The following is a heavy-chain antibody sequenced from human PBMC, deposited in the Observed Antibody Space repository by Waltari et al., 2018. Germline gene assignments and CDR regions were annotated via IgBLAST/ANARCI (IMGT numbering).Heavy chain of an antibody. CDR3: AKVANIQWLLPWFDP. D-gene: IGHD6-19*01. CDR2: IGVRGGRT. Sequence: EVQLVESGGGLVQPGGSLRLSCAASGFTFSSYAMSWVRQAPGKGLEWVSAIGVRGGRTYYADSVKGRFTISRDNSKNTLYLQMNSLRAEDTAVYYCAKVANIQWLLPWFDPWGQGTLVTVSS. J-gene: IGHJ5*02. V-gene: IGHV3-23*04. CDR1: GFTFSSYA.